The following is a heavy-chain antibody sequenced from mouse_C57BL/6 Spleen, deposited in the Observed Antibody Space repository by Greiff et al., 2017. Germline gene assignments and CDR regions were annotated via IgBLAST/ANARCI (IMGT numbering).Heavy chain of an antibody. CDR1: GYTFTSYW. J-gene: IGHJ2*01. D-gene: IGHD1-1*01. V-gene: IGHV1-64*01. CDR2: IHPNSGST. CDR3: ARSSQLLRYDY. Sequence: VQLQQPGAELVKPGASVKLSCTASGYTFTSYWMHWVKQRPGQGLEWIGMIHPNSGSTNYDEKFKSKATLTVDKSSSTAYMQLSSLTSEDSAVYYCARSSQLLRYDYWGQGTTLAVSS.